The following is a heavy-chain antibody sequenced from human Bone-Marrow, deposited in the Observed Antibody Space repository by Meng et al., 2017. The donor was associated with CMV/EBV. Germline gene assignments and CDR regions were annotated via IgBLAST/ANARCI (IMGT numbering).Heavy chain of an antibody. V-gene: IGHV3-53*01. Sequence: GGSLRLSCAASGFTFSSYAMHWVRQAPGKGLEWVSVIYSGGHRYYAGSVKGRFTISRDNSKNTLHLQMNSLRAEDTAMYYCARAGSSSGAFDIWGQGTRVTVSS. D-gene: IGHD6-6*01. CDR3: ARAGSSSGAFDI. CDR2: IYSGGHR. CDR1: GFTFSSYA. J-gene: IGHJ3*02.